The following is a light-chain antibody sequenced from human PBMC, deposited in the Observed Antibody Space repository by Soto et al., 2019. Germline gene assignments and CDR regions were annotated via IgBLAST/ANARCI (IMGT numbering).Light chain of an antibody. J-gene: IGKJ2*01. Sequence: DLVMTQSPLSLPVTPGEPASISCRSSQSLLHSNGYNYLGWYLQKPGQSPQLLIYLGSNRASGVPNRFSGSGSGTVFTLKISRVVAEDVGVYYCMQALQTPYTFGQGTKLEIK. V-gene: IGKV2-28*01. CDR3: MQALQTPYT. CDR2: LGS. CDR1: QSLLHSNGYNY.